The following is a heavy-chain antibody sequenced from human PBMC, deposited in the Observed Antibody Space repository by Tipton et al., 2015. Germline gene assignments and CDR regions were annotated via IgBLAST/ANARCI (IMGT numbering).Heavy chain of an antibody. J-gene: IGHJ6*02. Sequence: SLRLSCAASGFTFSSYAMTWVRQAPGKGLEWISAISGSGGSTFYADSVKGRFTISRDNSRSTFYLQMNSLKAEDTAVYYCATGRTLYGMAYTMDVWGQGTTVTVSS. CDR2: ISGSGGST. D-gene: IGHD1-1*01. CDR3: ATGRTLYGMAYTMDV. CDR1: GFTFSSYA. V-gene: IGHV3-23*01.